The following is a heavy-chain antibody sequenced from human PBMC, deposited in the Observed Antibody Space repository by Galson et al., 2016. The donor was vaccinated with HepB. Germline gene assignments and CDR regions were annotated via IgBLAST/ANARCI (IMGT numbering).Heavy chain of an antibody. CDR1: GVTVGNNL. D-gene: IGHD4-23*01. Sequence: SLRLSCAASGVTVGNNLRSWVRQPRGSGLEGVSLVYSGGDTVYAKSLKGRFSISSERSKNTVYLQMTGLSAEDTAVYYCARNVPVVTPWGYWGQGTLVSVSS. J-gene: IGHJ4*02. CDR3: ARNVPVVTPWGY. V-gene: IGHV3-66*01. CDR2: VYSGGDT.